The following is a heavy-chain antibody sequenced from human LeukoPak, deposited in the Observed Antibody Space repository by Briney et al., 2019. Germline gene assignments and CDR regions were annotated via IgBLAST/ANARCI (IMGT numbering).Heavy chain of an antibody. D-gene: IGHD5-18*01. CDR1: GLRFPNFA. J-gene: IGHJ4*02. Sequence: GGSRRLSCVASGLRFPNFAMHWVRQAPGKGLESLSVISDNGGTTSYADSVKGRFIASRDNTKNTLFLQMSSLRAEDTAVYYCARAFLIQPGPNDFDYWGQGTLVTVSS. CDR3: ARAFLIQPGPNDFDY. CDR2: ISDNGGTT. V-gene: IGHV3-64*02.